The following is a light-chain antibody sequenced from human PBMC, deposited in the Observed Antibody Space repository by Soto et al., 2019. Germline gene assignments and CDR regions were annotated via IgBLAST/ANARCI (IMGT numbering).Light chain of an antibody. CDR3: QEYTSYSGT. J-gene: IGKJ1*01. Sequence: IQMTQSPSTLSSSAGDILTITCRASQSISSWLSWYQQKPGKAPKLLIYKASSLESGVPSRFSGSGSGTEFTLTISCLQPDDFATYYCQEYTSYSGTFGQGAKV. CDR2: KAS. V-gene: IGKV1-5*03. CDR1: QSISSW.